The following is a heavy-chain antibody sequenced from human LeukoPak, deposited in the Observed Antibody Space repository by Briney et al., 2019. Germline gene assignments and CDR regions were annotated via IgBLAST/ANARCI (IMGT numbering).Heavy chain of an antibody. CDR1: GFTFSSYS. J-gene: IGHJ4*02. Sequence: GGSLRLSCAASGFTFSSYSMNWIRQAPGKGLEWISYISSSGNTIYYTDSVRGRFPISRDNAKNLLYLQMNSLRAEDTAVYYCARGSYIFGYWGQGTLVTVSS. D-gene: IGHD3-10*01. CDR2: ISSSGNTI. V-gene: IGHV3-48*04. CDR3: ARGSYIFGY.